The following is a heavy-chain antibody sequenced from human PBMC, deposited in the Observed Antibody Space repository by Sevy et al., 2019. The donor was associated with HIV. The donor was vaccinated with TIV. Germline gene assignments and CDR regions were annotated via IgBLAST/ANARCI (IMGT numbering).Heavy chain of an antibody. J-gene: IGHJ4*02. Sequence: GGSLRLSCAASGFTFSSYAMSWVRQAPGKGLEWVSAISGSGGSTYYAASVKGRFIISRDNSKYTLYLQMNSLRAEDTAVYYCARDELVGIAAAGTVDYWGQGTLVTVSS. CDR2: ISGSGGST. V-gene: IGHV3-23*01. CDR1: GFTFSSYA. D-gene: IGHD6-13*01. CDR3: ARDELVGIAAAGTVDY.